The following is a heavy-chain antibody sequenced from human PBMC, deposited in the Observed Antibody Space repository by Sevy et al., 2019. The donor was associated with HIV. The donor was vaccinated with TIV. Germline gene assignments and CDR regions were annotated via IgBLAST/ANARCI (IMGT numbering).Heavy chain of an antibody. J-gene: IGHJ4*02. D-gene: IGHD1-26*01. Sequence: GGSLRLSCAASGFTFSSYSINWVRRAPGKGLEWVSSISSNSAYIHYADSVKGRFIISRDNAKNSLYLQMNSLRAEDMAVYYCARGPPDGSYDYFDYWGQGTLVTVSS. CDR2: ISSNSAYI. CDR1: GFTFSSYS. CDR3: ARGPPDGSYDYFDY. V-gene: IGHV3-21*01.